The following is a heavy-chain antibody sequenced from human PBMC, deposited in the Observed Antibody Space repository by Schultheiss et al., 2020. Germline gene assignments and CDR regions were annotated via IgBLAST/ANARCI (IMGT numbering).Heavy chain of an antibody. D-gene: IGHD2-15*01. V-gene: IGHV3-23*01. J-gene: IGHJ4*02. CDR3: AREYCSGGSCYFDY. CDR1: GFTFSSYA. CDR2: ISGSGGST. Sequence: GGSLRLSCAASGFTFSSYAMSWVRQAPGKGLEWVSAISGSGGSTYYADSVKGRFTISRDNAKNTLCLQMNSLRAEDTAVYYCAREYCSGGSCYFDYWGQGTLVTVSS.